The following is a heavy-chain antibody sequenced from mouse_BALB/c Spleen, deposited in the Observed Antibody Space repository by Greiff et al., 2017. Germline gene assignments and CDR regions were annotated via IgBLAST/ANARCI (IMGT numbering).Heavy chain of an antibody. D-gene: IGHD2-4*01. CDR3: TAGLRRFAY. CDR1: GYTFTSYY. CDR2: INPSNGGT. Sequence: QVQLQQPGAELVKPGASVKLSCKASGYTFTSYYMYWVKQRPGQGLEWIGEINPSNGGTNFNEKFKSKATLTVDKSSSTAYMQLSSLTSEDSAVYYCTAGLRRFAYWGQGTLVTVSA. J-gene: IGHJ3*01. V-gene: IGHV1S81*02.